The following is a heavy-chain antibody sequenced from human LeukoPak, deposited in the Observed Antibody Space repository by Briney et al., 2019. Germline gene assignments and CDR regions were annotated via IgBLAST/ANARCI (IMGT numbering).Heavy chain of an antibody. CDR2: IYTSGST. CDR1: GGSISSYY. D-gene: IGHD4-11*01. J-gene: IGHJ5*02. Sequence: SETLSLTCTVSGGSISSYYWSWIRQPPGKGLEWIGYIYTSGSTNYNPSLKSRVTISVDTSKNQFSLKLSSVTAADTAVYYCARLTTVWFDPWGQGTLVTVSS. CDR3: ARLTTVWFDP. V-gene: IGHV4-4*09.